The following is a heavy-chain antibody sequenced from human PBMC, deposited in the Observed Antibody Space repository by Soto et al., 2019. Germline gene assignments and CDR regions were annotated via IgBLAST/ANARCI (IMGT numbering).Heavy chain of an antibody. CDR3: ARSSAPYYFDN. V-gene: IGHV3-33*08. Sequence: QVLLVESGGGVVQPGRSLRLSCAASGFIFSKYDMHWVRQAPGKGLEWVAVIWYDGSNQQYADSVKGRFIISRDNSKNTLYVQMNSLRAEDTAVYYCARSSAPYYFDNWGQGTLVTVSS. CDR1: GFIFSKYD. CDR2: IWYDGSNQ. D-gene: IGHD3-10*01. J-gene: IGHJ4*02.